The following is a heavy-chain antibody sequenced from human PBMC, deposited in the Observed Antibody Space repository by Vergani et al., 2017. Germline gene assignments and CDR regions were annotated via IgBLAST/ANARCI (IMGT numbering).Heavy chain of an antibody. Sequence: EVQLVESGGGLVKPGGSLRLSCAASGFTFSSYSMNWVRQAPGKGLEWVSSISSSSSYIYYADSVKGRFTISRDNAKNSLYLQMNSLRAEDTAVYYCARDRQHYYDSSVYYYNDAFDIWGQGTMVTVSS. J-gene: IGHJ3*02. D-gene: IGHD3-22*01. CDR2: ISSSSSYI. CDR3: ARDRQHYYDSSVYYYNDAFDI. CDR1: GFTFSSYS. V-gene: IGHV3-21*01.